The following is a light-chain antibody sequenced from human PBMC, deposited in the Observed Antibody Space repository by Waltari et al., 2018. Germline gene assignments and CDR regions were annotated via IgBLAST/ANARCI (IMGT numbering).Light chain of an antibody. CDR3: QQYYFTPLT. CDR1: QDISTS. V-gene: IGKV1-NL1*01. Sequence: DIQMTQSPSSLSASVGDRVTITCRASQDISTSLAWSQQKPGKAPKLLLYAASRLESGVPSRFSGSGSGTDFTLTISSLQPEDFASYYCQQYYFTPLTFGGGTKVEIK. J-gene: IGKJ4*01. CDR2: AAS.